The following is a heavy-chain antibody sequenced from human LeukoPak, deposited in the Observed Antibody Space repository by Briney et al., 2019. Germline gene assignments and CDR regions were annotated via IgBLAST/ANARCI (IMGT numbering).Heavy chain of an antibody. J-gene: IGHJ4*02. V-gene: IGHV3-64D*06. Sequence: PGGSLRLSCSASGFTFSTLPMHWVRQAPGKGLEYVSGSSSNGGSTYYADSVKGRFTISRDNSKNTLYLQMSSLRPEDTAVYYCVNQISGWVYWGQGTLATVSS. CDR3: VNQISGWVY. D-gene: IGHD6-19*01. CDR1: GFTFSTLP. CDR2: SSSNGGST.